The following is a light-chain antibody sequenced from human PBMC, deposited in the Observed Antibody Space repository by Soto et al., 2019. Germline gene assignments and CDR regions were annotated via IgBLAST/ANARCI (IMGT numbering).Light chain of an antibody. J-gene: IGKJ1*01. Sequence: EIVMTQAPATLSVSPGERATLSCRASQSVSSNLAWYQQKPGQAPRLLIYGASTRATGIPARFSGSVSGTEFTLTISSLQSEDFAVYYCQQYNNGWTFGHGTTVEIK. CDR2: GAS. V-gene: IGKV3-15*01. CDR3: QQYNNGWT. CDR1: QSVSSN.